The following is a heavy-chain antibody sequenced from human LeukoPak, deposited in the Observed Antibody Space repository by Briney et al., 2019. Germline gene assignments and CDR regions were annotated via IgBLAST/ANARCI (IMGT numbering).Heavy chain of an antibody. Sequence: SETLSLTCTVSGGSIGSHYWSWIRQPPGKGLEWIGYIYYSGSTNYNPSLKSRVTISVDTSKDQFSLKLSSVTAADTAVYYCARENYDFWSGTPINWFDPWGQGTLVTVSS. CDR2: IYYSGST. CDR3: ARENYDFWSGTPINWFDP. V-gene: IGHV4-59*11. CDR1: GGSIGSHY. J-gene: IGHJ5*02. D-gene: IGHD3-3*01.